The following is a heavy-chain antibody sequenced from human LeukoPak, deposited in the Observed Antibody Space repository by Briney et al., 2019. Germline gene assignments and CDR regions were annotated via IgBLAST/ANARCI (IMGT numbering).Heavy chain of an antibody. V-gene: IGHV4-59*01. CDR1: GDPMSRCY. Sequence: SETLSLTCTVSGDPMSRCYWSWIRQPPGKGLEWIGYIYYSGSTNYNPSLKSRVTMSVDTSKNKFSLNLSSVTAADTAVYYCARGGKYYDYVWGSYIFDYWGQGTLVTVSS. CDR2: IYYSGST. J-gene: IGHJ4*02. CDR3: ARGGKYYDYVWGSYIFDY. D-gene: IGHD3-16*01.